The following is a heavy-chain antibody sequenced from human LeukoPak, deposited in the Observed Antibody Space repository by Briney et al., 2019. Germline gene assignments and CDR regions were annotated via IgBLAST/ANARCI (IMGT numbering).Heavy chain of an antibody. Sequence: SQTLSLTCTVSGGSISSGGYYWNWIRQPPGKGLEWIGEINQSGRTNFNPSLKSRVTISIDTSKNQFSLKLSSVTAADTAAYYCARGYPLVDGGRYQFDYWGQGILVTVSS. D-gene: IGHD4-23*01. V-gene: IGHV4-31*03. CDR1: GGSISSGGYY. CDR3: ARGYPLVDGGRYQFDY. J-gene: IGHJ4*02. CDR2: INQSGRT.